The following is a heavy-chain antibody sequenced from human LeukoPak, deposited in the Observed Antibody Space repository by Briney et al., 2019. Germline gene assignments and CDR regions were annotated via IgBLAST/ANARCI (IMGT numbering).Heavy chain of an antibody. J-gene: IGHJ5*02. CDR2: IYYSGST. Sequence: SETLSLTCTVSGGSITSHYCNWIRQPPGKGLEWIGYIYYSGSTNYNPSLKSRVTISVDTSKNQFSLKLSSVTAADTAVYYCARHAATGTTSSLRFDPWGQGTLVTVSS. CDR1: GGSITSHY. CDR3: ARHAATGTTSSLRFDP. D-gene: IGHD4-17*01. V-gene: IGHV4-59*08.